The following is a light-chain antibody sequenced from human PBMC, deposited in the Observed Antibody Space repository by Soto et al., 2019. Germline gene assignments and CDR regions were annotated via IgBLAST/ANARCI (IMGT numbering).Light chain of an antibody. J-gene: IGKJ2*01. CDR1: QSVSNY. CDR3: QQRSSLYS. V-gene: IGKV3-11*01. CDR2: DAS. Sequence: EIVLTQSPATLSLSPGEGATLSCRASQSVSNYIAWYQQKPGQAPRVLIYDASNRAAGVPARFSGSGSGTDFTLTISSLEPEDFAVYYCQQRSSLYSFGQGTKLEIK.